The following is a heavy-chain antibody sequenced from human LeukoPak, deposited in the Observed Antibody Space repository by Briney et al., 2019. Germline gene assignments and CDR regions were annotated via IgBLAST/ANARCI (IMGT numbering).Heavy chain of an antibody. J-gene: IGHJ4*02. V-gene: IGHV1-2*02. Sequence: ASVKVSCKASGYTFTGYYMHWVRQAPGQGLEWMGWINPNRGGTNYEQKFQGRVTMTRDTSISTAYMDLSRLRSDDTAVYYCARASGYHFGTDFDYWGQGTLVTVSS. D-gene: IGHD5-12*01. CDR1: GYTFTGYY. CDR2: INPNRGGT. CDR3: ARASGYHFGTDFDY.